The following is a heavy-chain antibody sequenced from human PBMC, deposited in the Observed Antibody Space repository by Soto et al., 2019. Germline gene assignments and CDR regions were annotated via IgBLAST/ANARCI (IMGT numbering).Heavy chain of an antibody. D-gene: IGHD3-3*01. J-gene: IGHJ5*02. Sequence: QVQLVESGGGVVQPGRSLRLSCAASGFTFSSYAMHWVRQAPGKGLEWVAVISYDGSNKYYADSVKGRFTISRDNSKNTLYLQMNSLRAEDTAVYYCAKPDRYYDFPFDPWGQGTLVTVSS. V-gene: IGHV3-30-3*02. CDR1: GFTFSSYA. CDR2: ISYDGSNK. CDR3: AKPDRYYDFPFDP.